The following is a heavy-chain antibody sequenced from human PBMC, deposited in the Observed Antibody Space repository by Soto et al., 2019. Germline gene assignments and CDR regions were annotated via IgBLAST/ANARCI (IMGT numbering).Heavy chain of an antibody. D-gene: IGHD3-10*01. CDR1: GYTFTRYS. CDR3: ALVLLWFGEFSY. J-gene: IGHJ4*02. Sequence: QVQLVQSGAEVKKPGASVKVSCKASGYTFTRYSMHWVRQAPGQGLEWMGTINPSGGSTSYAQKFQGGVTMTRDTSTSTVYMELSSLRSEDTAVYYCALVLLWFGEFSYWGQGTLVTVSS. V-gene: IGHV1-46*01. CDR2: INPSGGST.